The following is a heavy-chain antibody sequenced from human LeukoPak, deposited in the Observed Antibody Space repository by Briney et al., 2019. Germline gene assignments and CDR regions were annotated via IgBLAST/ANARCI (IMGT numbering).Heavy chain of an antibody. Sequence: PSETLSLTCAVYGGSFSGYYWSWIRQPPGKGLEWIGEINHSGSTNYNPSLKSRVTISVDTSKNQFSLKLSSVTAADTAVYYCARAGYYCYYYYMDVWGKGTTVTVSS. CDR1: GGSFSGYY. V-gene: IGHV4-34*01. CDR3: ARAGYYCYYYYMDV. J-gene: IGHJ6*03. CDR2: INHSGST.